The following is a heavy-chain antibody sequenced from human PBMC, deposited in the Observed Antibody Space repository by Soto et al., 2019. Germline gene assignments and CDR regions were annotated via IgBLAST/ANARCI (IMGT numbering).Heavy chain of an antibody. CDR3: ARYIPGVRYYGMDV. CDR2: IGESGTPT. CDR1: GFTFSSYA. D-gene: IGHD2-2*01. V-gene: IGHV3-23*01. J-gene: IGHJ6*02. Sequence: EVQLLESGGGLVQPGGSLRLSCAASGFTFSSYAMKWVRQAPRKGLEWVSLIGESGTPTYYADSVKGRFTISRDNSGNTLFLEMYSLRAEDTAVYYCARYIPGVRYYGMDVWGQGTTVTVSS.